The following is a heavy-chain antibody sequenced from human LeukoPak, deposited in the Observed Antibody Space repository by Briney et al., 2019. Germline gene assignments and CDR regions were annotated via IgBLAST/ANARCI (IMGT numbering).Heavy chain of an antibody. Sequence: SQTLSLTCALSGDSVSSNSAAWNWIRQSPSRGLEWLGRTYYRSKWYNDYAVSVKSRITINPDTSKNQFSLQLNSVTPEDTAVYYCARVGDIVVVPAATNFDYWGQGTLVTVSS. J-gene: IGHJ4*02. CDR2: TYYRSKWYN. CDR1: GDSVSSNSAA. V-gene: IGHV6-1*01. D-gene: IGHD2-2*01. CDR3: ARVGDIVVVPAATNFDY.